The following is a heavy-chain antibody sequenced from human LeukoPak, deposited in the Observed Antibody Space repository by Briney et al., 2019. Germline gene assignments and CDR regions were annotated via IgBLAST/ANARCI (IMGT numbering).Heavy chain of an antibody. D-gene: IGHD6-19*01. CDR3: ARAYSSGEGVDY. Sequence: GGSLRLSCAASGFTVSSNYMSWVRQAPGKGLEWVSVIYNGGSTYYADSVKGRFTISRDNSKNTLYLQMNSLRAEDTAVYYCARAYSSGEGVDYWGQGTLVTVSS. J-gene: IGHJ4*02. CDR2: IYNGGST. V-gene: IGHV3-53*01. CDR1: GFTVSSNY.